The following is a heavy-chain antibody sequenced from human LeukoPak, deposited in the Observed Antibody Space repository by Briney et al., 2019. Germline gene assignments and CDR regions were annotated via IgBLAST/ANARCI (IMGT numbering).Heavy chain of an antibody. J-gene: IGHJ6*03. CDR2: INHSGST. CDR1: GGSFSGYY. Sequence: SETLSLTCAVYGGSFSGYYWSWIRQPPGKGLEWIGEINHSGSTNYNPSPESRVTISVDTSKNQFSLKLSSVTAADTAVYYCARGVSIAARRISHYYYYMDVWGKGTTVTVSS. CDR3: ARGVSIAARRISHYYYYMDV. V-gene: IGHV4-34*01. D-gene: IGHD6-6*01.